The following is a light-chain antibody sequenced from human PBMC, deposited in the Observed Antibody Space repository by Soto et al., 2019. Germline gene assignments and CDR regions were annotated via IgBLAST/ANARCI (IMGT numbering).Light chain of an antibody. CDR2: GNS. Sequence: QSVLTQPPSVSGAPGQRVTISCTGSSSNIGANYHVHWYQQLPGTAPKLLIYGNSNRPSGVPDRFSGSKSGTSASLAITGRQADDEADYYCQAYDSSLSGSVFGGGTKLTVL. V-gene: IGLV1-40*01. J-gene: IGLJ2*01. CDR3: QAYDSSLSGSV. CDR1: SSNIGANYH.